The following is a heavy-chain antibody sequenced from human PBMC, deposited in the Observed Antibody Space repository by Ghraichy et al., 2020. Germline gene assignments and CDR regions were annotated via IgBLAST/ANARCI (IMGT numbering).Heavy chain of an antibody. Sequence: ESLNITCAVYGGSFSGYYWSWIRQPPGKGLEWIGEINHSGSTNYNPSLKSRVPISVDTSKNQFSLKLSSVTAADTAVYYGARGYVLLWFGELPYFDYWGQGTLVTVSS. CDR1: GGSFSGYY. V-gene: IGHV4-34*01. D-gene: IGHD3-10*01. J-gene: IGHJ4*02. CDR3: ARGYVLLWFGELPYFDY. CDR2: INHSGST.